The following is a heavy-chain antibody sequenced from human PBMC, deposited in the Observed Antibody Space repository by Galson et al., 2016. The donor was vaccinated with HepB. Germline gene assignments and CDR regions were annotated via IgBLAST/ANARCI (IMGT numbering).Heavy chain of an antibody. V-gene: IGHV5-51*01. CDR2: IYPGDSDT. CDR1: GYTFTRYW. CDR3: ARFCESTGYCDY. Sequence: QSGAEVKKPGESLKISCKGSGYTFTRYWIGWVRQMPGKGLESMGIIYPGDSDTRYSPSFQGQVTMSADKSISTAYLQWSSLKAADTAMYYCARFCESTGYCDYWGQGTLVTVSS. D-gene: IGHD3-22*01. J-gene: IGHJ4*02.